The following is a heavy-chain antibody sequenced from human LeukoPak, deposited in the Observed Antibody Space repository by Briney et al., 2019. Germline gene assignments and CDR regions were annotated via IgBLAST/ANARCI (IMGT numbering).Heavy chain of an antibody. J-gene: IGHJ4*02. D-gene: IGHD3-22*01. V-gene: IGHV5-51*01. CDR1: GYTFTNYW. CDR2: IYPGDSDT. CDR3: AGRPLRSSGYYFDS. Sequence: PGESLKISCKGPGYTFTNYWIAWVRQIPGKGLEYMGIIYPGDSDTRYSPSFQGQVTISVDKSISTAYLQWSSLKASDTAMYYCAGRPLRSSGYYFDSWGQGTLVTVSS.